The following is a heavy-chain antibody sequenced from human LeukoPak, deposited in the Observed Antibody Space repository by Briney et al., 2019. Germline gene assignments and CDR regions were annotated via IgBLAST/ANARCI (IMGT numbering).Heavy chain of an antibody. CDR1: GGSISSSSYY. CDR3: ARDHSIAAAGE. J-gene: IGHJ4*02. D-gene: IGHD6-13*01. Sequence: PSETLSLTCTVSGGSISSSSYYWGWIRQPPGKGLEWIGSIYYSGSTYYNPSLKSRVTISVDTSKNQFSLKLSSVTAADTAVYYCARDHSIAAAGEWGQGTLVTVSS. V-gene: IGHV4-39*07. CDR2: IYYSGST.